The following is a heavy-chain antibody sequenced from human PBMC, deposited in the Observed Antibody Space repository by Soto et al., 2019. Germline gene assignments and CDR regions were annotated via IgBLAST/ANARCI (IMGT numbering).Heavy chain of an antibody. CDR3: ARDLLAGATAY. D-gene: IGHD1-26*01. CDR1: GYSFSSYR. V-gene: IGHV1-18*01. J-gene: IGHJ4*02. Sequence: QVQLVQSGPEVKQPGASVKVSCKAFGYSFSSYRITWVRQAPGQGLEWMGWISGHSGNTQYAQKVQGRVTLTTDSSTNTAYMGIRSLTSDDTAVYYCARDLLAGATAYWGQGSLVTVSS. CDR2: ISGHSGNT.